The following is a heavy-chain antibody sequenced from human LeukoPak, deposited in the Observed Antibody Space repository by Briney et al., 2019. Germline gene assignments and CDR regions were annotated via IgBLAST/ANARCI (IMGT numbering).Heavy chain of an antibody. V-gene: IGHV3-30*02. J-gene: IGHJ4*02. Sequence: GGSLRLSCAASGFTFSSYGMHWVRQAPGRGLEWVAFIRYDGSNKYYADSVKGRLTISRDNSKNTLYLQMNSLRAEDTAVYYCAKDPDQWELLGSHFDYWGQGTLVTVSS. D-gene: IGHD1-26*01. CDR1: GFTFSSYG. CDR3: AKDPDQWELLGSHFDY. CDR2: IRYDGSNK.